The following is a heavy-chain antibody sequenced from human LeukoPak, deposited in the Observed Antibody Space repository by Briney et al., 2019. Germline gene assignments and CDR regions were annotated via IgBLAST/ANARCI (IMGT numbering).Heavy chain of an antibody. Sequence: SETLSLTCTVSGGAISSSSYYWGWIRQPPGKGLEWIGSIFSSGSTYYNPSLKSRVTMSVDTSKNQFSLKLSSVTAADTAVSYCGKHQTMYYGMDVWGQGTAVTVSS. CDR1: GGAISSSSYY. D-gene: IGHD4/OR15-4a*01. CDR2: IFSSGST. V-gene: IGHV4-39*01. CDR3: GKHQTMYYGMDV. J-gene: IGHJ6*02.